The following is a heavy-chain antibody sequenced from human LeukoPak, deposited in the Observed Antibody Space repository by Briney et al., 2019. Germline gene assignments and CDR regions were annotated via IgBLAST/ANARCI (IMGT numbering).Heavy chain of an antibody. CDR2: IYTSGST. J-gene: IGHJ6*02. CDR3: ARGYCSGGTCYSVPDV. CDR1: GGSISSGSYH. V-gene: IGHV4-61*02. Sequence: SSQTLSLTCTVYGGSISSGSYHWSWIRQPAGRGLEWIGRIYTSGSTKYNPSLKSRVTISVDASKNQFSLKLSSVTVADTAVYYCARGYCSGGTCYSVPDVWGQGTTVTVSS. D-gene: IGHD2-15*01.